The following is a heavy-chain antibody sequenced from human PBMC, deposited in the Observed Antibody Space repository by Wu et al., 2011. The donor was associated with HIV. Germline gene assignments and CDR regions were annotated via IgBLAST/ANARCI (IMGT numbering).Heavy chain of an antibody. CDR1: GGDFRSYP. Sequence: QVQLVQSGAEVKKPGSSVKVSCKASGGDFRSYPISWLRQAPGQGLEWMGIIHPVTGSTTNAQKFQGRVTMTRDTSTSTVYMELSSLRSEDTAVYYCARDWGGLEVPSSWNFDFWGQGTLVTVSS. V-gene: IGHV1-46*01. D-gene: IGHD2-2*01. CDR2: IHPVTGST. CDR3: ARDWGGLEVPSSWNFDF. J-gene: IGHJ4*02.